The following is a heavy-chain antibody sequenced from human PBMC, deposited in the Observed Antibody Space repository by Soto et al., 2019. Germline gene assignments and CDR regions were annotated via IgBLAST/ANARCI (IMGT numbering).Heavy chain of an antibody. Sequence: SXTCTVSGPSISGFYWSWIRKSAGKGLEWIGRIYTSGSTNYNPSLKSRVTMSVDTSKNQFSLKLSSVTAADTAVYYCARDRPLWKGYYGMDVWGQGTTVTVS. J-gene: IGHJ6*02. D-gene: IGHD3-3*01. V-gene: IGHV4-4*07. CDR2: IYTSGST. CDR1: GPSISGFY. CDR3: ARDRPLWKGYYGMDV.